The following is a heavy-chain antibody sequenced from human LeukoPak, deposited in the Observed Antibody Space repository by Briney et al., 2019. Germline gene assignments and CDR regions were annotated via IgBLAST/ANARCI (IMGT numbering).Heavy chain of an antibody. J-gene: IGHJ4*02. CDR2: IYYSGST. CDR1: GGSISSYY. Sequence: SETLSLTCTVSGGSISSYYWSWIRQPPGKGLEWIGYIYYSGSTNYNPSLKSRVTISVDTSKNQFSLKLSSVTAADTAVYYCARTPSEYSGSYFDYWGQGTLVTVSS. D-gene: IGHD1-26*01. CDR3: ARTPSEYSGSYFDY. V-gene: IGHV4-59*08.